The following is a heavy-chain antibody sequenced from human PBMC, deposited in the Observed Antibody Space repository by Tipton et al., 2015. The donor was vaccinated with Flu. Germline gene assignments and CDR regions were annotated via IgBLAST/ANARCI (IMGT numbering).Heavy chain of an antibody. CDR3: ARDLRGYYYGMDV. V-gene: IGHV3-48*03. J-gene: IGHJ6*02. Sequence: CAASGFTFSSYEMNWVRQAPGKGLEWISDISAGGSAKYYADSVKGRFTISRDNAKNSLYLQMNSLRAEDTAVYYCARDLRGYYYGMDVWGQGTTVTVSS. CDR2: ISAGGSAK. CDR1: GFTFSSYE.